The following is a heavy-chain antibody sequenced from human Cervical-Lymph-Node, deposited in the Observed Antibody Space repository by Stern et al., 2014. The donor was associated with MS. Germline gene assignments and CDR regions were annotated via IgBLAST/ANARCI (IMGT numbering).Heavy chain of an antibody. Sequence: EVQLVESGGGLVKPGGSLRLSCAASGFTFSDYSLNWVRQAPGKGLEWVSTISSSTVYIFYADSVKGRFTISRDNAKNSLYLQMNSLRAEDTAVYYCARTGEPDDYYYHGMDVWGQGTTVTVSS. CDR3: ARTGEPDDYYYHGMDV. D-gene: IGHD3-10*01. J-gene: IGHJ6*02. CDR1: GFTFSDYS. CDR2: ISSSTVYI. V-gene: IGHV3-21*01.